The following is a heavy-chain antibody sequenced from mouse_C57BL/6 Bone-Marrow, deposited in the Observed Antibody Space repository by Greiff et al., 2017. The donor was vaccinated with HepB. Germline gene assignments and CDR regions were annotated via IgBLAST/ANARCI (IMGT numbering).Heavy chain of an antibody. CDR1: GYTFTGYW. CDR3: ARRKGGIYYYGKGYFDV. D-gene: IGHD1-1*01. V-gene: IGHV1-9*01. Sequence: QVQLQQSGAELMKPGASVKLSCKATGYTFTGYWIEWVKQRPGHGLEWIGEILPGSGSTNYNEKLKGKATFTADTSSNTAYMQLSSLTTEDSAIYYCARRKGGIYYYGKGYFDVWGTGTTVTVSS. J-gene: IGHJ1*03. CDR2: ILPGSGST.